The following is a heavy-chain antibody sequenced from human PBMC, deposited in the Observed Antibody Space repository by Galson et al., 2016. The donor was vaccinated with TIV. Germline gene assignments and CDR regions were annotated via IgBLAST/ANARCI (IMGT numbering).Heavy chain of an antibody. CDR2: ISGRRSYI. CDR3: ASQRPAYSSSWYHFDD. CDR1: GFTFSSST. J-gene: IGHJ4*02. Sequence: SLRLSCAASGFTFSSSTMNWVRQAPGKGLEWVSSISGRRSYIYYADSLKGRFTVSRDNAKDSLYLQMNGLSVEDSGVYFCASQRPAYSSSWYHFDDWGQGTLVTVSS. V-gene: IGHV3-21*01. D-gene: IGHD6-13*01.